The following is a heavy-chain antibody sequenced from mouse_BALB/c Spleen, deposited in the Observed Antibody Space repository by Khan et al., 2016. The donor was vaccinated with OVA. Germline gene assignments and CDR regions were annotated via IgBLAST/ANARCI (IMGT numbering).Heavy chain of an antibody. CDR3: ARTARIKY. J-gene: IGHJ2*01. Sequence: DVQLQESGPGLVKPSQSLSLTCTVTGYPITSGYGWNWIRQFPGNKLEWMGYISYSGSTNYNPSLKSRISITRDTSKNQFFLQLNSVTTEDTATYYCARTARIKYWGQGTTLTVSS. V-gene: IGHV3-2*02. CDR2: ISYSGST. CDR1: GYPITSGYG. D-gene: IGHD1-2*01.